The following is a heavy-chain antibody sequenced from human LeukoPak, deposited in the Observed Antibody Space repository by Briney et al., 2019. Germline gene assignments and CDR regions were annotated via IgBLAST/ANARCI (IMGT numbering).Heavy chain of an antibody. CDR2: IYYSGST. V-gene: IGHV4-30-4*08. Sequence: SETLSLTCTVSGGSISSDDYYWSWIRQPPGKGLEWIGYIYYSGSTYFNPSLKSRLSISLDTSKNQFSLKLSSVTAADTAVYYCARGGVVATATYYFDCWGPGTLVTVSS. J-gene: IGHJ4*02. CDR1: GGSISSDDYY. D-gene: IGHD2-2*01. CDR3: ARGGVVATATYYFDC.